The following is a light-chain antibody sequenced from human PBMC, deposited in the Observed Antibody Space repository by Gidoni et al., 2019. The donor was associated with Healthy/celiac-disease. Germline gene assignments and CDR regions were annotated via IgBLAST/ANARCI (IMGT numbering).Light chain of an antibody. CDR2: DVI. CDR3: SSYTSSSTRHVV. Sequence: QSALTQPASVSGSPGQSITISCTGTSSDVGGYNYVSWYQQHQGKAPNLMIYDVINRPSGGSNRFAGSKSGNTSSLTISGLQAEDEADYYCSSYTSSSTRHVVFGGGTKLTVL. CDR1: SSDVGGYNY. V-gene: IGLV2-14*01. J-gene: IGLJ2*01.